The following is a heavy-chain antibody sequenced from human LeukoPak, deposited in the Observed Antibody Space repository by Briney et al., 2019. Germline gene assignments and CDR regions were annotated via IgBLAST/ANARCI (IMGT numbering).Heavy chain of an antibody. V-gene: IGHV3-21*01. D-gene: IGHD6-13*01. Sequence: GSLRLSCAASGFTFSTYNMNWVRQAPGKGLEWVSSIRNTGSDIYYADSVKGRFTISRDNARNSLSLQMNSLRAEDTAVYYCATSYSSDWYGTFDSWGQGTQVTVSS. CDR3: ATSYSSDWYGTFDS. J-gene: IGHJ4*02. CDR2: IRNTGSDI. CDR1: GFTFSTYN.